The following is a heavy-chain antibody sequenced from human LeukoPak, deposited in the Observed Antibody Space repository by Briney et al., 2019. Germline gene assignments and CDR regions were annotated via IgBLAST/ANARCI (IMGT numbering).Heavy chain of an antibody. Sequence: GGSLRLSCAASGFTFSSYAMHWVRQAPGKGLEWVAVISYDGSNKYYADSVKGRFTISRDNSKNTLYLQMNSLRAEDTAVYYCAKDIAVAGGVFDYWGQGTLVTVSS. V-gene: IGHV3-30-3*01. D-gene: IGHD6-19*01. CDR1: GFTFSSYA. J-gene: IGHJ4*02. CDR3: AKDIAVAGGVFDY. CDR2: ISYDGSNK.